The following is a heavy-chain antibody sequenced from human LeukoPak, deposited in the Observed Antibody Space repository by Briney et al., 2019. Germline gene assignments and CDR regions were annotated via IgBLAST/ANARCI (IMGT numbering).Heavy chain of an antibody. V-gene: IGHV3-48*01. Sequence: GGSLRLSCAASGFTFSSYSMNWVRQAPGKGLEWISYITSSSSTIYYADSVKGRFTISRDNAKNSLYLQMNSLRAEDTAVYYCARDLGYFESSGYQDWGQGTLVTVSS. J-gene: IGHJ4*02. D-gene: IGHD3-22*01. CDR1: GFTFSSYS. CDR2: ITSSSSTI. CDR3: ARDLGYFESSGYQD.